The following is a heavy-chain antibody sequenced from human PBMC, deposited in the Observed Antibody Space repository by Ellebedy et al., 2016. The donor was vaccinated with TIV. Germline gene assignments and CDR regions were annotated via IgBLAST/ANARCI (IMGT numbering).Heavy chain of an antibody. J-gene: IGHJ6*02. V-gene: IGHV3-30*18. CDR2: ISYDGSNK. D-gene: IGHD3-10*01. Sequence: GESLKISXAASGFTFSSYGMHWVRQAPGKGLEWVAVISYDGSNKYYADSVKGRFTISRDNSKNTLYLQMNSLRAEDTAVYYCAKERGATMVRDRHYGMDVWGQGTTVTVSS. CDR1: GFTFSSYG. CDR3: AKERGATMVRDRHYGMDV.